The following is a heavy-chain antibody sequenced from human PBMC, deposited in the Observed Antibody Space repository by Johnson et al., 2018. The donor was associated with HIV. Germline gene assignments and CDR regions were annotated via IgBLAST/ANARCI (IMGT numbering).Heavy chain of an antibody. CDR3: TTDSEGHVFDI. CDR2: IKSKADGGTI. CDR1: GCTFSRDD. V-gene: IGHV3-15*01. J-gene: IGHJ3*02. Sequence: VQLVESGGGLEQPGGSLRLSCADSGCTFSRDDMHRVRQAPGKGLEWVGRIKSKADGGTIDYGAPVKGRFTISRDDSKNRLYLQMNSLKSEDTAVYYCTTDSEGHVFDIWGQGTMVTVSS.